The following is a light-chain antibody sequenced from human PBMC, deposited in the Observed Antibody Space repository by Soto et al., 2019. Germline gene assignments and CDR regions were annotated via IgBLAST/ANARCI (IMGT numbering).Light chain of an antibody. CDR1: SSDVGGYNL. Sequence: QSALIQPASVSGSRGQSITISCTGASSDVGGYNLVSWYQQHPGKAPKLMIYEVSNRPSGVSDRFSGSKSGNTASLTISGLQAEDESDYYCSSYTSRNTLVFGGGTKLTVL. CDR2: EVS. J-gene: IGLJ3*02. V-gene: IGLV2-14*01. CDR3: SSYTSRNTLV.